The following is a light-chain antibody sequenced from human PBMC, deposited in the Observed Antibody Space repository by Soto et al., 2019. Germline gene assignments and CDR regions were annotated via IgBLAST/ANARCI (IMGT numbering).Light chain of an antibody. CDR1: QSLSSNY. CDR3: QHDGQSAIFT. CDR2: GAS. V-gene: IGKV3-20*01. J-gene: IGKJ3*01. Sequence: EIVLMQSPGTLSLSPGERATLSCRASQSLSSNYLAWYQQKPGQAPRLLIYGASSRASGIPDRFSGRGSGTDFTLTISSLEPEDFAVYYCQHDGQSAIFTLGPGTTVDIK.